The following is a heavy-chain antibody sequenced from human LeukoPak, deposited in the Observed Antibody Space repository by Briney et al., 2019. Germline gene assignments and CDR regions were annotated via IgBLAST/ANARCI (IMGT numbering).Heavy chain of an antibody. Sequence: SETLSLTCTVYGGSFSGYYWSWIRQPPGRGLEWIGEINHSGSINYNPSLKSRVTISVDTSKNQFSLKLSSVTAADTAVYYCARSKDILTGYCFDYWGQGTLVTVSS. J-gene: IGHJ4*02. CDR1: GGSFSGYY. CDR2: INHSGSI. V-gene: IGHV4-34*01. CDR3: ARSKDILTGYCFDY. D-gene: IGHD3-9*01.